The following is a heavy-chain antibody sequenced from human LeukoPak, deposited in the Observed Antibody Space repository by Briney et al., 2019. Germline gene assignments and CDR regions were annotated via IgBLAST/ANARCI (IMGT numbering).Heavy chain of an antibody. D-gene: IGHD5/OR15-5a*01. Sequence: SETLSLTCTVSGGSISSYYWNWIRQPAGKGLEWIGRIYSSGNTNYNPSLKSRVTMSVDTSKNQFSLKVTSVTAADTAVYYCAREWQCQFDSWGQGSLVTVSS. CDR2: IYSSGNT. CDR3: AREWQCQFDS. CDR1: GGSISSYY. J-gene: IGHJ4*02. V-gene: IGHV4-4*07.